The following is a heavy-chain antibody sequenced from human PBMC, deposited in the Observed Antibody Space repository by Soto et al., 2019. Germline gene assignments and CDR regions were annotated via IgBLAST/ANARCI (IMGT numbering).Heavy chain of an antibody. V-gene: IGHV3-11*01. CDR3: GRDPELWEENVATRPSTYYYGMDV. J-gene: IGHJ6*02. CDR2: ISRTGTTI. Sequence: QMQLVESGGGLVEPGGSLRLSCAASGFTFSDHYMSWIRQAPGKGLEWVSYISRTGTTIYYADSVRGRFTISRDNSKNSLYLQMDSLRAEDTAMYYCGRDPELWEENVATRPSTYYYGMDVWGQGTTVTVSS. D-gene: IGHD3-16*01. CDR1: GFTFSDHY.